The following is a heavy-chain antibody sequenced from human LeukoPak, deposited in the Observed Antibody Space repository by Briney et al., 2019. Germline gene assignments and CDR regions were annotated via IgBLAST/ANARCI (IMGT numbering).Heavy chain of an antibody. CDR2: ISAYNGNT. CDR1: GYTFTSYG. Sequence: ASVKVSCKASGYTFTSYGFNWVRQAPGQGLEWMGWISAYNGNTNYARKLQGRVTMTTDTSTSTAYMELRSLRSDDTAVYYCARDRFPRYYYDSSGYGKFDYWGQGTLVTVSS. V-gene: IGHV1-18*01. J-gene: IGHJ4*02. CDR3: ARDRFPRYYYDSSGYGKFDY. D-gene: IGHD3-22*01.